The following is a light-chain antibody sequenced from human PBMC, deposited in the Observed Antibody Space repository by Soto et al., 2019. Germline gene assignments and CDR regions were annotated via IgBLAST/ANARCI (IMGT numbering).Light chain of an antibody. CDR2: QVS. Sequence: DVVLAQSQLSLPVRPGQPASIACRSSNGLELRDGKSSLSWYHQRQGQSPRRLIYQVSNRESGVPDVISGSESGTDLTLQLSSVEPDGVGLYYCMQYTNCPHTFGEGTKLEIQ. CDR3: MQYTNCPHT. V-gene: IGKV2-30*02. J-gene: IGKJ2*01. CDR1: NGLELRDGKSS.